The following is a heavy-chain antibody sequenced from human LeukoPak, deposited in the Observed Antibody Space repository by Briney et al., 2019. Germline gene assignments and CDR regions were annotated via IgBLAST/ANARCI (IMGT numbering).Heavy chain of an antibody. CDR3: VRGGVARWRDYYYYYYYGMDV. Sequence: PSETLSLTRAVYGGSFSGYYWSWIRQPPGKGLEWIGEINHSGSTNYNPSLKSRVTISVDTSKNQFSLKLSSVTAADTAVYYCVRGGVARWRDYYYYYYYGMDVWGQGTTVTVSS. V-gene: IGHV4-34*01. D-gene: IGHD4-17*01. J-gene: IGHJ6*02. CDR1: GGSFSGYY. CDR2: INHSGST.